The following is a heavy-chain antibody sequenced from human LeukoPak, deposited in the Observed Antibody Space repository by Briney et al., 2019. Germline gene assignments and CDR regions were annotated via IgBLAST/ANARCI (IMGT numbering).Heavy chain of an antibody. CDR2: IYSGGST. V-gene: IGHV3-53*01. J-gene: IGHJ4*02. Sequence: GGSLRLSCAASGFTVSSNYMSWVRQAPGKGLEWVSVIYSGGSTYYADSVKGRFTIPRDNSKNTLYLQMNSLRAEDTAVYYCAKGSIAVAGTLDYWGQGTLVTVSS. CDR1: GFTVSSNY. D-gene: IGHD6-19*01. CDR3: AKGSIAVAGTLDY.